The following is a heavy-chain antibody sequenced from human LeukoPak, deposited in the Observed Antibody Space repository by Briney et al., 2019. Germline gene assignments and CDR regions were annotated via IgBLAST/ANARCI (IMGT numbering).Heavy chain of an antibody. CDR1: GFTFSDYY. D-gene: IGHD3-22*01. CDR3: GHLYYYDSSGYEEDV. Sequence: GGSLRLSCAASGFTFSDYYMSWIRQAPGKGLEWVSYISSSGSTIYYADSVKGRFTISRDNAKNSLYLQMNSLRAEDTAVYYCGHLYYYDSSGYEEDVWGKGTTVTVSS. V-gene: IGHV3-11*04. CDR2: ISSSGSTI. J-gene: IGHJ6*04.